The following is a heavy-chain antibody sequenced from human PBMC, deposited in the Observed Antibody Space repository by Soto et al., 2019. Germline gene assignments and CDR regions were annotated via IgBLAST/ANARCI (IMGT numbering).Heavy chain of an antibody. Sequence: AVKVSCKASGVTFSSYAISWVRQAPGQGLEWMGGIIPIFGTANYAQKFQGRVTITADESTSTAYMELSSLRSEDTAVYYCALRNYDECMDVWGQGTTVTVSS. CDR3: ALRNYDECMDV. D-gene: IGHD1-7*01. CDR1: GVTFSSYA. V-gene: IGHV1-69*13. CDR2: IIPIFGTA. J-gene: IGHJ6*02.